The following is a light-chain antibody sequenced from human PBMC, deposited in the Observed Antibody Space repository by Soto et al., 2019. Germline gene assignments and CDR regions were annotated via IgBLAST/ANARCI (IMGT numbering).Light chain of an antibody. J-gene: IGKJ1*01. V-gene: IGKV1-5*03. CDR2: KAS. CDR3: QHYNSYSEA. Sequence: DKQMSQSPSTMSGSVGDSVTITCRASQTISSWLAWYQQKPGKAPKLLIYKASTLKSGVPSRFSGSGSGTEFTLTISSLQPDDFATYYCQHYNSYSEAFGQRTNVDIK. CDR1: QTISSW.